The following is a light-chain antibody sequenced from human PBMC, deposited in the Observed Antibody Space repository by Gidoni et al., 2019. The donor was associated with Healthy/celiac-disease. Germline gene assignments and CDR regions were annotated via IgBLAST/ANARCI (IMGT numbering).Light chain of an antibody. J-gene: IGKJ2*01. V-gene: IGKV4-1*01. Sequence: DIVMTQSPDSLAVSLGERATINCKSSQSVLYSSNNKNYLAWYQQKPGQPPKLLIYWASTRESGVPDRVSGSGSGTDFTRTISSLQAEDVAVYYCQQYYSTPQTFGQXTKLEIK. CDR2: WAS. CDR3: QQYYSTPQT. CDR1: QSVLYSSNNKNY.